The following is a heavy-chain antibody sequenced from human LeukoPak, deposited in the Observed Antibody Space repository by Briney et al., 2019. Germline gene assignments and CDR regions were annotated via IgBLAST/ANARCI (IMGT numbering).Heavy chain of an antibody. CDR2: ISYDGSNK. CDR1: GFTFSSYA. D-gene: IGHD3-3*01. J-gene: IGHJ4*02. Sequence: PGGSLRLSCAASGFTFSSYAMQWVRQAPGKGLEWVAVISYDGSNKYYADSVKGRFTISRDNSKNTLYLQMNSLRAEDTAVYYCARTEGPYDFWSGYLDYWGQGTLVTVSS. CDR3: ARTEGPYDFWSGYLDY. V-gene: IGHV3-30-3*01.